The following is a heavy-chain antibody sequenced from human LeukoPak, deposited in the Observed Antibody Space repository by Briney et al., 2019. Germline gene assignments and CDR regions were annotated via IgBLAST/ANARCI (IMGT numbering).Heavy chain of an antibody. CDR1: GGSFSGYY. J-gene: IGHJ4*02. Sequence: PSETLSLTCAVYGGSFSGYYWSWIRQPPGKGLEWIGYIYYSGSTYYNPSLKSRVTISVDTSKNQFSLKLSSVTAADTAVYYCARDPVYYDFSQGFDYWGQGTLVTVSS. CDR2: IYYSGST. V-gene: IGHV4-30-4*01. CDR3: ARDPVYYDFSQGFDY. D-gene: IGHD3-3*01.